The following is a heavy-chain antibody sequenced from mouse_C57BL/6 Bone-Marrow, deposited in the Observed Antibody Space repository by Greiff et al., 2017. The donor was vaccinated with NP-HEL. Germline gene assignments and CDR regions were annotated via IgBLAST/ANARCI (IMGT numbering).Heavy chain of an antibody. Sequence: DVKLQESGPGLVKPSQSLSLTCSVTGYSITSGYYWNWIRQFPGNKLEWMGYISYDGSNNYNPSLKNRISITRDTSKNQFFLKLNSVTTEDTATYYCAREGGNHWYFDVWGTGTTVTVSS. CDR1: GYSITSGYY. J-gene: IGHJ1*03. D-gene: IGHD2-1*01. CDR2: ISYDGSN. V-gene: IGHV3-6*01. CDR3: AREGGNHWYFDV.